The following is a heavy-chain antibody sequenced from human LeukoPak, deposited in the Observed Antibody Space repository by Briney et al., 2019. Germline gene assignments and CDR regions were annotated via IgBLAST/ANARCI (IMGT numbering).Heavy chain of an antibody. CDR1: GFTFSSYA. CDR2: ISGSGGST. J-gene: IGHJ4*02. V-gene: IGHV3-23*01. CDR3: AKAYGSGSYGSIFDY. D-gene: IGHD3-10*01. Sequence: PGGSLSLSCAASGFTFSSYAMSWVRQAPGKGLEWVSAISGSGGSTYYADSVKGRFTISRDNSKNTLYLQMNSLRAEDTAVYYCAKAYGSGSYGSIFDYWGQGTLVTVSS.